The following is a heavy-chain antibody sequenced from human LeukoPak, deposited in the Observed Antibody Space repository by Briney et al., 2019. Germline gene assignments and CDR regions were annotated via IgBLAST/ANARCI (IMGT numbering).Heavy chain of an antibody. Sequence: GGSLRLSCAVSGFTVSSNYMSWVRQAPGKGLEWVSGISTSGGSTYYADSVKGRFTISRDNSKNTLYLQMNSLRAEDTAVYYCAKPVTYYYDSGAFDIWGQVTMVTVSS. CDR3: AKPVTYYYDSGAFDI. J-gene: IGHJ3*02. V-gene: IGHV3-23*01. CDR2: ISTSGGST. CDR1: GFTVSSNY. D-gene: IGHD3-22*01.